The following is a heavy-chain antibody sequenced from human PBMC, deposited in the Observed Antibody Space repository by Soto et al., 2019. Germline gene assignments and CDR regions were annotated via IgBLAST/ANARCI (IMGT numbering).Heavy chain of an antibody. CDR3: AKDRITIKTEITKPYYFDY. J-gene: IGHJ4*02. D-gene: IGHD3-9*01. Sequence: GGSLRLSCAASGFTFSSYAMSWVRQAPGKGLEWVSAISGSGGSTYYADSVKGRFTISRDNSKNTLYLQMNSLRAEDTAVYYCAKDRITIKTEITKPYYFDYWGQGTLVTVSS. V-gene: IGHV3-23*01. CDR2: ISGSGGST. CDR1: GFTFSSYA.